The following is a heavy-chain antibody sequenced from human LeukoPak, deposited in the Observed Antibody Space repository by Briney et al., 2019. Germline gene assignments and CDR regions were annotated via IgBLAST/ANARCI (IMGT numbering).Heavy chain of an antibody. CDR1: GFTFSSYG. CDR2: IKEDGSEK. Sequence: RAGGSLRLSCAASGFTFSSYGMHWVRQAPGKGLEWVANIKEDGSEKYYVDSVKGRFTISRDNAKDSLYLQMNRLRADDTAVYYCARDRRHWDYYDSTGFHYDTLGDWGQGTLVTVSS. CDR3: ARDRRHWDYYDSTGFHYDTLGD. V-gene: IGHV3-7*01. J-gene: IGHJ4*02. D-gene: IGHD3-22*01.